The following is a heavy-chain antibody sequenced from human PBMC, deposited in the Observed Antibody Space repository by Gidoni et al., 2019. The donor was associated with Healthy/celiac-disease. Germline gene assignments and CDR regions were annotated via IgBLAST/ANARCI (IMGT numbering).Heavy chain of an antibody. D-gene: IGHD3-3*01. CDR2: ISGSGGST. CDR1: GCTFSSYA. CDR3: AKSSPRGGDFWSGYYPPTYYYYGMDV. Sequence: RLSCAASGCTFSSYAMRWVRQAPGKGLEWVSAISGSGGSTYYADSVKGRFTISRDNSKNTLYLQMNSLRAEDTAVYYCAKSSPRGGDFWSGYYPPTYYYYGMDVWGQGTTVTVSS. J-gene: IGHJ6*02. V-gene: IGHV3-23*01.